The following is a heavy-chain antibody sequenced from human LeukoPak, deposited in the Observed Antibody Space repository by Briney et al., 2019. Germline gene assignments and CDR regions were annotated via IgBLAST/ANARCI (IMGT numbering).Heavy chain of an antibody. J-gene: IGHJ6*03. CDR1: GGSISSSSYY. Sequence: SETLSLTCTVSGGSISSSSYYWGWIRQPPGKGLEWIGNIYYSGSTYYNPSLKSRVTMSVDTSKNQFSLKLSSVTAADTAVYYCARLVSSRYYYYYMDVWGTGTTVTISS. D-gene: IGHD2/OR15-2a*01. CDR3: ARLVSSRYYYYYMDV. CDR2: IYYSGST. V-gene: IGHV4-39*01.